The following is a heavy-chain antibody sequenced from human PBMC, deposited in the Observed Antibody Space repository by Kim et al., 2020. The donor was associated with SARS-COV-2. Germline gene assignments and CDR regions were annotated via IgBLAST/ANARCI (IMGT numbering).Heavy chain of an antibody. D-gene: IGHD3-22*01. CDR2: INTNTGNP. V-gene: IGHV7-4-1*02. CDR1: GYTFTSYA. J-gene: IGHJ6*03. CDR3: ARDFDSSGRIIASYYYYYMDV. Sequence: VKVSCKASGYTFTSYAMNWVRQAPGQGLEWMGWINTNTGNPTYAQGFTGRFVFSLDTSVSTAYLQISSLKAEDTAVYYCARDFDSSGRIIASYYYYYMDVWGKGTTVTVSS.